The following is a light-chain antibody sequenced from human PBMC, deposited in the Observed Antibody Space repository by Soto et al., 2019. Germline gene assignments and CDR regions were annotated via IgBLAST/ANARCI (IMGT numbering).Light chain of an antibody. CDR3: QQASSFPLT. Sequence: IQMTQSPSSVSASVGDRVTITCRASQAISSWLAWYQQKPGQPPNLLIYSASTLRSGVPSRFSGSESGTLFTFTITNLQPEDFATYYCQQASSFPLTFGGGTKVEV. CDR2: SAS. CDR1: QAISSW. V-gene: IGKV1-12*01. J-gene: IGKJ4*01.